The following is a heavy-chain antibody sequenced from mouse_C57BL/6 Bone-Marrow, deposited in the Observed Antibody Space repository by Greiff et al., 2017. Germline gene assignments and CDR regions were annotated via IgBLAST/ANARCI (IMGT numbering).Heavy chain of an antibody. Sequence: VQLQQSGPGLVQPSQSLSITCTVSGFSLTSYGVHWVRQSPGKGLEWLGVIWSGGSTDYNAAFISRLSISKDNSKSQVFFKMNSLQADDTAIYYCTRSGEWLLPLAYWGQGTLVTVSA. J-gene: IGHJ3*01. D-gene: IGHD2-3*01. CDR1: GFSLTSYG. CDR2: IWSGGST. CDR3: TRSGEWLLPLAY. V-gene: IGHV2-2*01.